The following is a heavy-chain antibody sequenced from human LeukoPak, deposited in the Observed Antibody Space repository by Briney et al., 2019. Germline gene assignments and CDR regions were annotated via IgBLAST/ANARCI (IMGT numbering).Heavy chain of an antibody. Sequence: ASVKVSCKASGYTFTSYGISCVRQAPGQGLEWMGWISAYNGNTNYAQKLQGRVTMTTDTSTSTAYMELRSLRSDDTAGYHCARERGSYGAFDIWGQGTMVTVSS. D-gene: IGHD1-26*01. V-gene: IGHV1-18*01. CDR1: GYTFTSYG. CDR2: ISAYNGNT. J-gene: IGHJ3*02. CDR3: ARERGSYGAFDI.